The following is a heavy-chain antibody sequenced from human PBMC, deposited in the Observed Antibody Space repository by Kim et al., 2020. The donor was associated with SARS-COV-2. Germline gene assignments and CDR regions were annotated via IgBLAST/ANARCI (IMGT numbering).Heavy chain of an antibody. CDR1: GYSFTSYW. J-gene: IGHJ3*02. D-gene: IGHD3-22*01. Sequence: GESLKISCKGSGYSFTSYWISWVRQMPGKGLEWMGRIDPSDSYTNYSPSFQGHVTISADKSISTAYLQWSSLKASDTAMYYCASPEYDSSGHDAFDIWGQGTMVTVSS. CDR2: IDPSDSYT. V-gene: IGHV5-10-1*01. CDR3: ASPEYDSSGHDAFDI.